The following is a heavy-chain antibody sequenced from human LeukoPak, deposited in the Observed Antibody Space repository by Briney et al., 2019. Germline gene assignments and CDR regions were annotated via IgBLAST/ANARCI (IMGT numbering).Heavy chain of an antibody. CDR2: IYSGGST. V-gene: IGHV3-66*01. D-gene: IGHD5-18*01. CDR3: AKDRGYSYGHAGYFDY. Sequence: GGSLRLSCAASGFTVSSNYMSWVRQAPGKGLEWVSVIYSGGSTYYADSVKGRFTISRDNSKNTLYLQMNSLRAEDTAVYYCAKDRGYSYGHAGYFDYWGQGTLVTVSS. J-gene: IGHJ4*02. CDR1: GFTVSSNY.